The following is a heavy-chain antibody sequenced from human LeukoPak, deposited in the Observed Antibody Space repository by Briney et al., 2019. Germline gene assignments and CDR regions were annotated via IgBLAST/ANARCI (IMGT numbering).Heavy chain of an antibody. CDR3: AKDIAFRYSSWFDY. D-gene: IGHD6-13*01. V-gene: IGHV3-9*01. CDR2: ISWNSGSI. CDR1: GFTFDDYA. J-gene: IGHJ4*02. Sequence: PGRSLRLSCAASGFTFDDYAMHWVRQAPGKGLEWVSGISWNSGSIGYADSVKGRFTISRDNAKNSLYLQMNSLRAADTALYSCAKDIAFRYSSWFDYWGQRTLVTVYS.